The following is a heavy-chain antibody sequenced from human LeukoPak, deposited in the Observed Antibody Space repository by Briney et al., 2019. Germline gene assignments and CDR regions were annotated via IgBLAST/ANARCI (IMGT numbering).Heavy chain of an antibody. CDR3: GMAAAGYDY. CDR1: GFTFSSYW. Sequence: GGSLRLSCAASGFTFSSYWMSWVRQAPGKGLEWVANIKQDGSEKYYVDSVKGRFTISRDNSKNTLYLQMNSLRAEDTAVYYCGMAAAGYDYWGQGTLVTVSS. V-gene: IGHV3-7*03. D-gene: IGHD6-13*01. CDR2: IKQDGSEK. J-gene: IGHJ4*02.